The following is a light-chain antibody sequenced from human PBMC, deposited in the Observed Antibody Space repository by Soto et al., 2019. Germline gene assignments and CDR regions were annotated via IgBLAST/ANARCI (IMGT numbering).Light chain of an antibody. Sequence: EIVLTQSPGTLSLSPGERATLSCRASQSVSSSFLAWYQQKPGQAPRLLIYGASSRATGIPDRFSGSGSGTDFNLTISSLEPEDFAVYYCQQYGRSSPWTGGQGTMVDI. J-gene: IGKJ1*01. CDR3: QQYGRSSPWT. V-gene: IGKV3-20*01. CDR1: QSVSSSF. CDR2: GAS.